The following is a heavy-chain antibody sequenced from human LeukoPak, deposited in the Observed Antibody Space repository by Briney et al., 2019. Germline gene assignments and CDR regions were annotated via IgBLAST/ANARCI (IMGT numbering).Heavy chain of an antibody. CDR3: AREFDYYDSSGYYTGNHYFDY. J-gene: IGHJ4*02. Sequence: SSETLSLTCTVSGGSISSHYWSWIRQPPGKGLEWIGYIYYSGSTNYNPSLKSRVTISVDTSKNQFSLKLSSVTAADTAVYYCAREFDYYDSSGYYTGNHYFDYWGQGTLVTVSS. CDR2: IYYSGST. CDR1: GGSISSHY. D-gene: IGHD3-22*01. V-gene: IGHV4-59*11.